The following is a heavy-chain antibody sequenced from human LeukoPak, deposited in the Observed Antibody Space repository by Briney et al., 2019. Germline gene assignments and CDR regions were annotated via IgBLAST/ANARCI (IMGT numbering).Heavy chain of an antibody. J-gene: IGHJ4*02. Sequence: PGRSLRLSCAASGFSFSTSWMHWVRQAPGKGLVWVSRIHSDGIGTTYADSVKGRFSISRDNSKNTLDLQMNNLRAEDTAVYYCARDHYYVPDYWGQGTLVTVSS. CDR2: IHSDGIGT. V-gene: IGHV3-74*03. CDR3: ARDHYYVPDY. CDR1: GFSFSTSW. D-gene: IGHD3-10*02.